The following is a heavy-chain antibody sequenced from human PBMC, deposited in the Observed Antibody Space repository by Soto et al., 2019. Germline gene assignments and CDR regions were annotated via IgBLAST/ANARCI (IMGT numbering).Heavy chain of an antibody. V-gene: IGHV4-59*01. CDR2: IYYSGST. D-gene: IGHD3-10*01. CDR1: GGSISSYY. Sequence: PSETLSLTCTVSGGSISSYYWSWIRQPPGKGLEWIGYIYYSGSTNYNPSLKSRVTISVDTSKNQFSLKLSSVTAADTAVYYCARVPSYYYGSNWFDPWGQGTLVTVSS. J-gene: IGHJ5*02. CDR3: ARVPSYYYGSNWFDP.